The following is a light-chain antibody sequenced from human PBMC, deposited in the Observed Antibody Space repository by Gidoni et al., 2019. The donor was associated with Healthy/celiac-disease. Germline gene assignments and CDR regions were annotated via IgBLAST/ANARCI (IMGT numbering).Light chain of an antibody. CDR3: QQRSNWPSLT. CDR1: QSVSSY. V-gene: IGKV3-11*01. J-gene: IGKJ4*01. CDR2: YAS. Sequence: EIVLTQSPATLSLSPGERATLSCRASQSVSSYLAWYQQKPDQAPRLLIYYASNRATGIPARFSGSGSGTDFTLTISSLEPEDFAVYYCQQRSNWPSLTFGGGTKVEIK.